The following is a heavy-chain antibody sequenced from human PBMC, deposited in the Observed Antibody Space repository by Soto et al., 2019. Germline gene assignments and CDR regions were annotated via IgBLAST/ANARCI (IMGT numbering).Heavy chain of an antibody. CDR1: GASTTGTSY. J-gene: IGHJ4*02. Sequence: SETLSVTSTVSGASTTGTSYWSWIRQPAGKGLEWIGSIYTSGSTNYNPSLKSRVTMSVETSKNQFSLKLSSVTAADTAVYYCARWGAVAGTLGYYFDYWGQGTLVTVS. V-gene: IGHV4-4*07. CDR2: IYTSGST. CDR3: ARWGAVAGTLGYYFDY. D-gene: IGHD6-19*01.